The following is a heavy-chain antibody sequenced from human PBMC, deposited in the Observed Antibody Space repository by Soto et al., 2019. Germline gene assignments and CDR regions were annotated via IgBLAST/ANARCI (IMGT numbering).Heavy chain of an antibody. V-gene: IGHV3-23*01. J-gene: IGHJ3*01. CDR1: GFTFSIYA. CDR2: ISGSGDNT. Sequence: EVQLLESGGTLVQPGGSLRLSCAASGFTFSIYAMTWVRQAPGKGLEWVAAISGSGDNTYYADSVKGRFTISRDNPQNTLFLQMSSLTVEDTAVYYCATDRTSNWPQPGNLWGAWTVVTVSS. D-gene: IGHD6-13*01. CDR3: ATDRTSNWPQPGNL.